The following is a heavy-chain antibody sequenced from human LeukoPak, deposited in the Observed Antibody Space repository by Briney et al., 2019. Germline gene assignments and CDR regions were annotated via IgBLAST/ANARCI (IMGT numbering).Heavy chain of an antibody. V-gene: IGHV3-48*04. CDR1: GSTFSSFS. Sequence: GGSLRLSCAASGSTFSSFSMNWVRQAPGKGLEWISYITSSSSSTYYADSVKGRFTISRDNAKNSLYLQMNSLRAEDTAVYYCARVIGSYGDSAYWGQGTLVTVST. CDR3: ARVIGSYGDSAY. J-gene: IGHJ4*02. D-gene: IGHD4-17*01. CDR2: ITSSSSST.